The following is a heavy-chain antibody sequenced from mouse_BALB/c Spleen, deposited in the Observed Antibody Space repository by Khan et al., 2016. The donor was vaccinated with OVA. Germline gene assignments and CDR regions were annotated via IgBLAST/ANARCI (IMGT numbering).Heavy chain of an antibody. Sequence: QIQLVQSGAELARPGASVKMSCKASGYTFTSYTMHWVRQRPGQGLGWIGYINPRSGDTDYNQKFKDKTTLTVDISSSTAYMQLSSLTSEDSAVYYCARRRGGYYCDYWGQGTTLTVSS. CDR2: INPRSGDT. V-gene: IGHV1-4*02. J-gene: IGHJ2*01. CDR1: GYTFTSYT. CDR3: ARRRGGYYCDY.